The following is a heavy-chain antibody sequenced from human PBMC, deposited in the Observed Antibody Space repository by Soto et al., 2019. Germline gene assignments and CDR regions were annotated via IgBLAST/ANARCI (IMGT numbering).Heavy chain of an antibody. J-gene: IGHJ4*02. Sequence: EVQVVESGGGLVQPGGSLRLSCAASGFSVTSNYMNWVRQAPGKGLEWVSIIDIGGNTYYADSVKDRFTISRDNSMNTLYLHMDGLRAEDTAVYYCARGRGSTGDLGREHYFDHWGQGTLVTVSP. CDR2: IDIGGNT. D-gene: IGHD2-2*01. CDR3: ARGRGSTGDLGREHYFDH. CDR1: GFSVTSNY. V-gene: IGHV3-66*01.